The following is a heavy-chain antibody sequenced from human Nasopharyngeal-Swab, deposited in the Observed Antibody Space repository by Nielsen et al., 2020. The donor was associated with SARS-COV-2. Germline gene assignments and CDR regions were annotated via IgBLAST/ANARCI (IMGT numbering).Heavy chain of an antibody. D-gene: IGHD2-15*01. J-gene: IGHJ6*03. CDR3: ARGLVTPNYCSGGSCYWDYYYYYYMDV. Sequence: ASVKVSCKASGYTFTSYGISWVRQASGQGLEWMGWISAYNGNTNYAQKLQGRVTMTTDTSTSTAYMELRSLRSDDTAVYYCARGLVTPNYCSGGSCYWDYYYYYYMDVWGKGTTVTVSS. CDR1: GYTFTSYG. V-gene: IGHV1-18*04. CDR2: ISAYNGNT.